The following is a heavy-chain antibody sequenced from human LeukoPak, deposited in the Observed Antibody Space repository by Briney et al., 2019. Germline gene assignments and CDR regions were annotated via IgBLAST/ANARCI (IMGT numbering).Heavy chain of an antibody. V-gene: IGHV4-38-2*01. CDR3: ARSLSTAGIDY. CDR2: MYQSGRT. Sequence: SETLSLTCAVSGYSIKTGRYWGWIRQPPGKGLELIGSMYQSGRTYYNPSLKSRITISVDKAKNQFSLNLRSLTAQDTAVYYCARSLSTAGIDYWGQGILVTVSS. J-gene: IGHJ4*02. CDR1: GYSIKTGRY.